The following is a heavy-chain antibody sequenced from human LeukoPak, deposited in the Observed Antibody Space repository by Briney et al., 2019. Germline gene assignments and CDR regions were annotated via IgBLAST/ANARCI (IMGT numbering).Heavy chain of an antibody. CDR3: ARGVAVAAYFDY. D-gene: IGHD6-19*01. CDR2: IIPILGIA. Sequence: ASVKVSCKASGGTFSSYAISWVRQAPGQGLEWMGRIIPILGIANYAQKFQGRVTITADKSTSTAYMELSSLRSEDTAVYYCARGVAVAAYFDYWGQGTLVTVSS. CDR1: GGTFSSYA. V-gene: IGHV1-69*04. J-gene: IGHJ4*02.